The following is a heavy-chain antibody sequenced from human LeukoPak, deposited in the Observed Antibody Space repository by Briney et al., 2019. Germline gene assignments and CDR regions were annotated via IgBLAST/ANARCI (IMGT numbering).Heavy chain of an antibody. D-gene: IGHD5-24*01. Sequence: GGSLTLSCVASGFVFNSYEMSWVRQAPGKGLEWLSYITGRGDTIYYADSVRGRFTISRDNAKLSLFLQMNTLRAEDTALYYCARSLGPTKPFDFWGKGTPVTASS. CDR2: ITGRGDTI. J-gene: IGHJ4*02. V-gene: IGHV3-48*03. CDR3: ARSLGPTKPFDF. CDR1: GFVFNSYE.